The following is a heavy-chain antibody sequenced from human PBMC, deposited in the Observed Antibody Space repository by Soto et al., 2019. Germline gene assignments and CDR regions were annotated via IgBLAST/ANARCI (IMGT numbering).Heavy chain of an antibody. V-gene: IGHV6-1*01. Sequence: PSQTLSLTCAITGDSVSSNSAVGVCGSHSRSRGLEWLGRTYYRSKWYYEYAVSVRGRITINPDTSKNQYSLQLNSVTPEDTAVYFCARGEQYSGRIFDYWGQGTLVTVSS. J-gene: IGHJ4*01. D-gene: IGHD1-26*01. CDR1: GDSVSSNSAV. CDR2: TYYRSKWYY. CDR3: ARGEQYSGRIFDY.